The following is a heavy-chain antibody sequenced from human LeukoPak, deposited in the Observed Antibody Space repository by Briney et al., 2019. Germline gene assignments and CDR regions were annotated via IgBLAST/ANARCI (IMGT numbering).Heavy chain of an antibody. CDR1: GGTFSSYA. CDR2: IIPIFGTA. CDR3: ARADYDSGSRHFDY. D-gene: IGHD3-10*01. J-gene: IGHJ4*02. V-gene: IGHV1-69*13. Sequence: SVKVSCKASGGTFSSYAISWVRQAPGQGLEWMGGIIPIFGTANYAQKFQGRVTITADESTSTAYMELSSLRTDDTAVYYCARADYDSGSRHFDYWGQGTLVTVSS.